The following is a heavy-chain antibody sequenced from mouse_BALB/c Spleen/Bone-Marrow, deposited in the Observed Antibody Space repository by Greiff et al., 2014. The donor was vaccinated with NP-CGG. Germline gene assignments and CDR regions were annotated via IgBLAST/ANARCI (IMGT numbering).Heavy chain of an antibody. V-gene: IGHV1-54*03. Sequence: VQLQQSGAKLVRPGTSVKVSCKASGYAFTNYLIEWFKQRPGQGLEWIGVINPGSGGTNFNEKFRGKATLTADKSSSTAYMQFNSLTSDDSAVYFCAREGYYGLDYWGQGTILTVSS. CDR2: INPGSGGT. CDR3: AREGYYGLDY. CDR1: GYAFTNYL. D-gene: IGHD2-1*01. J-gene: IGHJ2*01.